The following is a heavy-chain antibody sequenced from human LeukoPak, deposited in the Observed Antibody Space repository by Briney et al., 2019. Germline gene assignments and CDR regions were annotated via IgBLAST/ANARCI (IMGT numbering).Heavy chain of an antibody. Sequence: SETLSLTCTVSGDSFSNYFWTWIRQPPGMGLEWIAYVHDSGHTDYNPSFKSRVTISLDTSKNQFSLKLSSVTAADTAVYYCARYGDYKGAYWGQGALVTVSS. D-gene: IGHD4-17*01. CDR1: GDSFSNYF. J-gene: IGHJ4*02. CDR3: ARYGDYKGAY. CDR2: VHDSGHT. V-gene: IGHV4-59*01.